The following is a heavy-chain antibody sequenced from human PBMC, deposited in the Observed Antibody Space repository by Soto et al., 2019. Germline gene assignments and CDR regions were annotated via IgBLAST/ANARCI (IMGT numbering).Heavy chain of an antibody. D-gene: IGHD6-13*01. Sequence: SVKVSCKASGHTLTYRYLHWVRQAPGQALEWMGWITPFNGNTNYAQKFQDRVTITRDRSMSTAYMELSSLRSEDTAMYYCATIQTAGYSSSWYRDYYYGMDVWGHGTTVTVSS. J-gene: IGHJ6*02. CDR2: ITPFNGNT. V-gene: IGHV1-45*02. CDR3: ATIQTAGYSSSWYRDYYYGMDV. CDR1: GHTLTYRY.